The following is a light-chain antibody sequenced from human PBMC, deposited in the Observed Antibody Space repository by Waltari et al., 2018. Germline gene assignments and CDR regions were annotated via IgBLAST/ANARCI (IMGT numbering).Light chain of an antibody. Sequence: QSALTQPASVSGSPGQSIIISCTGTTNDLGGYNYVSWYQQHPGKAPKLMIYDVNRRPSGVSSSFSGSKSGSTAFLIISGLQAEDEADYYCCSFTRSSTWVFGGGTKVTVL. CDR2: DVN. V-gene: IGLV2-14*03. J-gene: IGLJ3*02. CDR1: TNDLGGYNY. CDR3: CSFTRSSTWV.